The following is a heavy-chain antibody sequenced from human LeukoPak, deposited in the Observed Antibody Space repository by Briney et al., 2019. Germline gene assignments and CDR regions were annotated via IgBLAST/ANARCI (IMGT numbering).Heavy chain of an antibody. V-gene: IGHV4-39*07. Sequence: PSETLSLTCTVSGGSISSSSYYWGWIRQPPGKGLEWIGSIYYSGSTYYNPSLKSRVTISVDTSKNQFSLKLSSVTAADTAVYYCARAIGDYVHDAFDIWGQGTMVTVSS. CDR2: IYYSGST. CDR1: GGSISSSSYY. CDR3: ARAIGDYVHDAFDI. D-gene: IGHD4-17*01. J-gene: IGHJ3*02.